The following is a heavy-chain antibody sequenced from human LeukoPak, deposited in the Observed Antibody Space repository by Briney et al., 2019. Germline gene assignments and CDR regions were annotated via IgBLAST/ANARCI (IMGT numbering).Heavy chain of an antibody. V-gene: IGHV3-15*01. CDR3: TTGLITFGGVIVGPRFDY. D-gene: IGHD3-16*02. CDR1: GFTFSNAW. Sequence: PGGSLRLSCAASGFTFSNAWMSWVRQAPGKGLEWVGRIKSKTDGGTTDYAAPVKGRFTISRDDSKNTLYLQMNSLKTEDTAVYYCTTGLITFGGVIVGPRFDYWGQGTLVTVSS. CDR2: IKSKTDGGTT. J-gene: IGHJ4*02.